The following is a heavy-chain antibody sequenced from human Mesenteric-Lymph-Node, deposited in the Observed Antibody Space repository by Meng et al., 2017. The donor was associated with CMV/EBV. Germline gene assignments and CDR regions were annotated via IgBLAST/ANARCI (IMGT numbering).Heavy chain of an antibody. CDR3: ATTSRSRPWDY. CDR1: GFIFSSSW. CDR2: INSDGSST. D-gene: IGHD1-1*01. V-gene: IGHV3-74*03. Sequence: GESLKISCEVSGFIFSSSWMHWVRQAPGQGLVWVSRINSDGSSTSQAASVKGRFTISRDNARNSLYLQMSSLRAEDTAVYYCATTSRSRPWDYWGQGTLVTVSS. J-gene: IGHJ4*02.